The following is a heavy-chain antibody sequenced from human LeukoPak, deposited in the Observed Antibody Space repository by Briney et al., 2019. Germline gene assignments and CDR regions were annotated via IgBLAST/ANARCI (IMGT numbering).Heavy chain of an antibody. D-gene: IGHD3-3*01. J-gene: IGHJ6*02. V-gene: IGHV4-34*01. CDR2: INHSGST. Sequence: SETLSLTCAVYGGSFSGYYWSWIRQPPGKGLEWIGEINHSGSTNYNPSLKSRVTISVDTSKNQFSLKLSSVTAADTAVYYCARDSPLTIFGVAHCGMDVWGQGTTVTVSS. CDR1: GGSFSGYY. CDR3: ARDSPLTIFGVAHCGMDV.